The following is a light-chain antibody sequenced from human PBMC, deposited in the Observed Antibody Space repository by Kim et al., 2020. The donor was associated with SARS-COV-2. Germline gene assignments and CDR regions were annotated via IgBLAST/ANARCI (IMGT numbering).Light chain of an antibody. V-gene: IGLV3-21*04. Sequence: SYELTQPPSVSVAPGKTARITCGGNNIGSESVHWYQQKPGQAPVLVIYYDSDRPSGIPERFSGSNSGNTATLTISRVEAGDEADYYCQVCDSSSDRWVFGGGTQLTVL. J-gene: IGLJ3*02. CDR3: QVCDSSSDRWV. CDR2: YDS. CDR1: NIGSES.